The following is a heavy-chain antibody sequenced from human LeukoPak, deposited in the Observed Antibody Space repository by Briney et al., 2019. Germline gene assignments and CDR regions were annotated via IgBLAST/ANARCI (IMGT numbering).Heavy chain of an antibody. D-gene: IGHD5-18*01. CDR3: ARGDTAMTNFDY. J-gene: IGHJ4*02. CDR1: GFTFSSYS. CDR2: ISSSSSYI. Sequence: GGSLRLSCAASGFTFSSYSMNWVRQAPGKGLEWVSSISSSSSYIYYADSVKGRFTISRDNSKNTLYLQMNSLRAEGTAVYYCARGDTAMTNFDYWGQGTLVTVSS. V-gene: IGHV3-21*01.